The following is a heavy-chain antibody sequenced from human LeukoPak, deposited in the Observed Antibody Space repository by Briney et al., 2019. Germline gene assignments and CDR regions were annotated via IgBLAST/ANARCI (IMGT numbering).Heavy chain of an antibody. J-gene: IGHJ4*02. CDR3: AKDFLTVTAGWDY. V-gene: IGHV3-23*01. D-gene: IGHD6-25*01. CDR1: GFTFSIYA. Sequence: GGSLRLSGAASGFTFSIYAMSWVRQAPGKGLEWVSGISGSGGSTYYADSVKGRFTISRDNSKNTLFLQMNSLRAEDTAVYYCAKDFLTVTAGWDYWGQGTLVTVSS. CDR2: ISGSGGST.